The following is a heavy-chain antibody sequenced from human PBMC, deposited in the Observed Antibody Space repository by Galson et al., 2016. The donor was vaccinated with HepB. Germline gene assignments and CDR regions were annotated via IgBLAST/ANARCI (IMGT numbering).Heavy chain of an antibody. V-gene: IGHV4-4*02. D-gene: IGHD6-25*01. CDR1: GGFISSSHW. CDR2: IYDSGSS. CDR3: ARKRRYGNAPYFFDS. J-gene: IGHJ4*02. Sequence: SETLSLTCAVSGGFISSSHWWNWVRQPPGKGLEWIGQIYDSGSSNYNPALRSRSTISVDKSKNQFSLQLNSVTAADTAVYYCARKRRYGNAPYFFDSWGQGTLVTVSS.